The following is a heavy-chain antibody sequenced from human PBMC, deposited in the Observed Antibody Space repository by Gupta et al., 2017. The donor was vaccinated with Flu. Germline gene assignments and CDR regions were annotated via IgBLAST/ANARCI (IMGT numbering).Heavy chain of an antibody. Sequence: QVQLQESGPGLVKPSQTLSLTCTVSGGSIRSDNYYWSWIRQPAGKGLEWIGRIYPSGSTNYNPSLKSRVSISLDTSKNRFSLRLTSVTAADTAVYYCARVRGYYGGNPGVRIDYCDYWGQGTLGTVSS. CDR2: IYPSGST. V-gene: IGHV4-61*02. CDR3: ARVRGYYGGNPGVRIDYCDY. CDR1: GGSIRSDNYY. D-gene: IGHD4-23*01. J-gene: IGHJ4*02.